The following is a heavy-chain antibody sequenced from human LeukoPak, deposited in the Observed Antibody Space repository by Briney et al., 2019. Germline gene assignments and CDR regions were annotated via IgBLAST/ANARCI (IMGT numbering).Heavy chain of an antibody. D-gene: IGHD2-21*02. J-gene: IGHJ6*03. CDR3: ARGTYCGGDCYLYYYYYYMDV. CDR1: GYTFTNYY. CDR2: INPSSGST. V-gene: IGHV1-46*01. Sequence: ASVKVSCKASGYTFTNYYMHWVRQAPGQGLEWMGIINPSSGSTSYAQKFQGRVTMTRDMSTSTVYMELSSLRSEDTAVYYCARGTYCGGDCYLYYYYYYMDVWGKGTTVTVSS.